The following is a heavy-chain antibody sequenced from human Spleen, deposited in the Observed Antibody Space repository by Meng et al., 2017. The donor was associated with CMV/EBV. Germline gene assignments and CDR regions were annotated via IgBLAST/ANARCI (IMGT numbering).Heavy chain of an antibody. D-gene: IGHD2-15*01. CDR2: IIPIFGTV. J-gene: IGHJ4*02. V-gene: IGHV1-69*13. Sequence: SVKVSCKASGGTSSTYAISWVRQAPGQGLEWMGGIIPIFGTVNYAQRFQGRVLITADESTSTAHMELTSLRSEDTAVYYCGRSLSVATDSGIDSWGQGTLVTVSS. CDR3: GRSLSVATDSGIDS. CDR1: GGTSSTYA.